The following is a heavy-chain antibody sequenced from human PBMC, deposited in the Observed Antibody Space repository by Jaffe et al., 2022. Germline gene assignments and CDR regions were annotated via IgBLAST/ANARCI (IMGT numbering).Heavy chain of an antibody. CDR1: GGSISSSSYY. D-gene: IGHD6-6*01. CDR3: ARLSVSSSYPTHYFYYYYYMDV. CDR2: IYYSGST. V-gene: IGHV4-39*01. Sequence: QLQLQESGPGLVKPSETLSLTCTVSGGSISSSSYYWGWIRQPPGKGLEWIGSIYYSGSTYYNPSLKSRVTISVDTSKNQFSLKLSSVTAADTAVYYCARLSVSSSYPTHYFYYYYYMDVWGKGTTVTVSS. J-gene: IGHJ6*03.